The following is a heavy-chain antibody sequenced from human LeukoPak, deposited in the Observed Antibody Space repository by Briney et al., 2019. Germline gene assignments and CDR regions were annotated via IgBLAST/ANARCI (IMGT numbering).Heavy chain of an antibody. CDR2: IKEDGSEK. CDR1: GFTFRSYW. J-gene: IGHJ4*02. Sequence: PGGSLRLSCAASGFTFRSYWMSWVRQAPGKGLEWEANIKEDGSEKYYVDSVKGRFTISRDNAENSLFLQMNSLRAEDTAVYYCGRTGDLSDYWGQGTLVTVSS. CDR3: GRTGDLSDY. D-gene: IGHD7-27*01. V-gene: IGHV3-7*01.